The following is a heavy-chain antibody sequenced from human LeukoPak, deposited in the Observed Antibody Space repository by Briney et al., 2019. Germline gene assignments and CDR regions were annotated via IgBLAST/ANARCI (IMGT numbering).Heavy chain of an antibody. D-gene: IGHD5-18*01. CDR2: IYTSGST. J-gene: IGHJ3*02. Sequence: PSETLSLTCTVSGGSISSYYWSWIRQPAGKGLEWIGRIYTSGSTNYNPSLKSRVTMSVDTSKNQFSLKLSSVTAADTAVYYCARDIGTARGGGDAFDIWGQGTMVTVSS. CDR3: ARDIGTARGGGDAFDI. CDR1: GGSISSYY. V-gene: IGHV4-4*07.